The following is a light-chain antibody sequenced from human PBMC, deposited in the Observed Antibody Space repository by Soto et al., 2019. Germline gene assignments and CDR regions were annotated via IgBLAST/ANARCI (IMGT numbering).Light chain of an antibody. J-gene: IGLJ1*01. CDR2: DVS. Sequence: QSVLTQPASVSGSPGQSITISCTGTSSDVGGYNYVSWYQQHPGKAPKLMIYDVSNRPSGVSNRFSGSKSDNTASLTISGLQAEDEADYYCSSYASAGTLEVFGTGTKVTVL. CDR1: SSDVGGYNY. CDR3: SSYASAGTLEV. V-gene: IGLV2-14*01.